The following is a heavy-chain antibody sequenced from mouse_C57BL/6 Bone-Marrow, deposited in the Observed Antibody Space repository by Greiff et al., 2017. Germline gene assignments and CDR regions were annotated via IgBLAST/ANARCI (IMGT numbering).Heavy chain of an antibody. J-gene: IGHJ2*01. V-gene: IGHV1-64*01. Sequence: VQLQQPGAELVKPGASVKLSCKASGYTFTSYWMHWVKQRPGQGLEWIGMIHPNSGSTNYNEKFKSKAKLTVDKSSSTAYMQLSSLTSEDSAVYYCPRGDGSSYAYWGQGTTLTVSS. CDR1: GYTFTSYW. D-gene: IGHD1-1*01. CDR3: PRGDGSSYAY. CDR2: IHPNSGST.